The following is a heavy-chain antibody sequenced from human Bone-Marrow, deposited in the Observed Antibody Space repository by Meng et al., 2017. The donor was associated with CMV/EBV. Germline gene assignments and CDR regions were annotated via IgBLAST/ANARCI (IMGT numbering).Heavy chain of an antibody. CDR1: GYTFTLYD. CDR2: INPKSGGT. V-gene: IGHV1-2*02. CDR3: ARGSFRILTGYSYPYYFDH. J-gene: IGHJ4*02. Sequence: ASVKVSCKTSGYTFTLYDIHWVRQAPGQGLEWMGWINPKSGGTHYSQKFQGRVTMTRDTSISTAYMELSRLISDDTAVYYCARGSFRILTGYSYPYYFDHWGQATLVTVSS. D-gene: IGHD3-9*01.